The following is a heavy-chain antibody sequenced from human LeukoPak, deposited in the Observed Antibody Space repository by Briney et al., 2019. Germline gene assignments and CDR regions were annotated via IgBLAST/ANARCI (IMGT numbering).Heavy chain of an antibody. Sequence: PSETLSLTCTVSGGSISSSSYYWGWIRQPPGKGLEWIGSIYYSGSTYYNPSLKSRVTISVDTSKNQFSLKLSSVTAADTAVYYCARSDSSGYRFDYWGQGTLVTVSS. CDR3: ARSDSSGYRFDY. D-gene: IGHD3-22*01. CDR1: GGSISSSSYY. V-gene: IGHV4-39*07. CDR2: IYYSGST. J-gene: IGHJ4*02.